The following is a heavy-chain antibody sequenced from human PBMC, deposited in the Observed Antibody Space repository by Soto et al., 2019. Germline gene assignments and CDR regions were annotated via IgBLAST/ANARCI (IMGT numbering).Heavy chain of an antibody. J-gene: IGHJ4*02. V-gene: IGHV4-4*07. CDR2: IFSSGST. Sequence: PSETLSLTCTVSGGSISNYYWSWIRQSAGKGLEWIGRIFSSGSTSFNPSLESRVAMSVDTSKNHFSLNLSSVTAADMAVYYCAREGSYSAYNFAHGIQLWSFDFWGQGALVTVSA. CDR1: GGSISNYY. D-gene: IGHD5-12*01. CDR3: AREGSYSAYNFAHGIQLWSFDF.